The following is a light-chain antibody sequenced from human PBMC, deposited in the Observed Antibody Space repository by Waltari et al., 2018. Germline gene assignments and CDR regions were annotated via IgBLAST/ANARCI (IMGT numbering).Light chain of an antibody. CDR3: QQSYSSPWT. CDR2: TAS. Sequence: IQMTPSPPALSASVGDRVALTCRASQSISDYLHWYQQKPGKAPRVLIYTASSLQRGVPTRFSGSGSGTEFTLTISTLQPEDAATYYCQQSYSSPWTFGQGTKVEIK. CDR1: QSISDY. J-gene: IGKJ1*01. V-gene: IGKV1-39*01.